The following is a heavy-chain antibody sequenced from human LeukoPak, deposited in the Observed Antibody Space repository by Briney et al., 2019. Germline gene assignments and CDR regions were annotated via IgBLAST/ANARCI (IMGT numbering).Heavy chain of an antibody. CDR3: AKDGYNYDSSGHFDY. CDR2: ISGSGGAT. Sequence: QAGGSLRLSCAASGFTFSTYAMHWVRQPPGKGLEWVSAISGSGGATYHADADSVKGRFIISRDNSKNTLYLQINSLRVEDTAVYYCAKDGYNYDSSGHFDYWGQGTLVTVS. J-gene: IGHJ4*02. D-gene: IGHD3-22*01. V-gene: IGHV3-23*01. CDR1: GFTFSTYA.